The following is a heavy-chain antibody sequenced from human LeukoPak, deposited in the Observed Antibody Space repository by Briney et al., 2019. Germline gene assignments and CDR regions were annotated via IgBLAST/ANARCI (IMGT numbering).Heavy chain of an antibody. CDR1: GGSISSGGYY. D-gene: IGHD5-12*01. CDR3: AGDQGGYGSFDN. CDR2: IHYSGGT. Sequence: PSQTLSLICTVSGGSISSGGYYWSWIRQHPGKGPEWIGNIHYSGGTYGNPSLKSRATMSVDTSKNQFSLRLTSVTAADTAVYYCAGDQGGYGSFDNWGQGTLVTVSS. J-gene: IGHJ4*02. V-gene: IGHV4-31*03.